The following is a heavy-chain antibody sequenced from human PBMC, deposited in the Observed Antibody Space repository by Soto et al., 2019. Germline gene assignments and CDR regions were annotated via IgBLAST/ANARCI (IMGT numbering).Heavy chain of an antibody. J-gene: IGHJ5*02. D-gene: IGHD6-13*01. Sequence: SETLSLTCAVYGGSFSGYYWSWIRQPPGKGLEWIGEINHSGSTNYNPSLKSRVTISVDTSKNQFSLKLSSVTAADTAVYYCARGGGSEAAAGTVNWFDPWGQGTLVTVSS. V-gene: IGHV4-34*01. CDR2: INHSGST. CDR3: ARGGGSEAAAGTVNWFDP. CDR1: GGSFSGYY.